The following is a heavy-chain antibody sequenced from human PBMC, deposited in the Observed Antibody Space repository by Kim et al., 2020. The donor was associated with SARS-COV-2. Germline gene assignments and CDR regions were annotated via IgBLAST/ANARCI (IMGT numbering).Heavy chain of an antibody. CDR2: INPNSGGT. D-gene: IGHD3-16*01. CDR3: ARRYYDGGELDY. J-gene: IGHJ4*02. V-gene: IGHV1-2*06. Sequence: ASVKVSCKASGYTFTGYYMHWVRQAPGQGLEWMGRINPNSGGTNYAQKFKGRVTMTRDTSISTAYMELSRLRSDDTAVYYCARRYYDGGELDYWGQGTLVTVSS. CDR1: GYTFTGYY.